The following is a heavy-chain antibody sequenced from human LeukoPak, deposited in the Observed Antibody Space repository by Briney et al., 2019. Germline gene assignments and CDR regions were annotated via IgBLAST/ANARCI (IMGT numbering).Heavy chain of an antibody. Sequence: SETLSLTCTVSGDSIATGIHYWGWIRQPPGKGLEWIGSVFYTGNTYYNPYLQSRITISVDTSKNQVSLKVSSVTATDTALYYCARQGTYYYDSTKFTFDSWGQGTLVTVSS. CDR1: GDSIATGIHY. D-gene: IGHD3-22*01. CDR3: ARQGTYYYDSTKFTFDS. V-gene: IGHV4-39*01. J-gene: IGHJ4*02. CDR2: VFYTGNT.